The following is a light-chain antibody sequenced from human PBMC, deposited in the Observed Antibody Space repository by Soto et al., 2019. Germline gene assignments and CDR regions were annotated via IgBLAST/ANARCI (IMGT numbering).Light chain of an antibody. CDR2: EVS. J-gene: IGLJ1*01. Sequence: QSALTQPASVSGSPGQSITISCTGTSNDVGIYNYVSWYQQHPGKAPKLMIYEVSNRPSGVSNRFSGSKSGNTASLTISGLQAEDEADYYCSSYTGKGTLVFGPGTKLTVL. CDR3: SSYTGKGTLV. V-gene: IGLV2-14*01. CDR1: SNDVGIYNY.